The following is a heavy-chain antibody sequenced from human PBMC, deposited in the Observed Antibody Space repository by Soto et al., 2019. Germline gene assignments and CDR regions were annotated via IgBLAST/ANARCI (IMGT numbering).Heavy chain of an antibody. CDR2: INPNSGGT. V-gene: IGHV1-2*04. CDR1: GYTFTGYY. J-gene: IGHJ3*02. CDR3: ARDWGSDYVWGSYRSDAFDI. D-gene: IGHD3-16*02. Sequence: GASVKVSCKASGYTFTGYYMHWVRQAPGQGLEWMGWINPNSGGTNYAQKFQGWVTMTRDTSISTAYMELSRLRSDDTAVYYCARDWGSDYVWGSYRSDAFDIWGQGTMVTVSS.